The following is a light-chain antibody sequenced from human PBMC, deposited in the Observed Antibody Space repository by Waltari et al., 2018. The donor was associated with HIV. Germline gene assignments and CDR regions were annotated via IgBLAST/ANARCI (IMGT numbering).Light chain of an antibody. Sequence: QSALTQPASVSGSPGQSITISCTGTSSDVGGYNYVSWYQQHPGRAPKLMIYEVSNRPSGVFNRFSGSKSGNTASRTIAGLQAEDEADYYCSSYTSSSTQVFGGGTKVTVL. CDR1: SSDVGGYNY. CDR2: EVS. V-gene: IGLV2-14*03. CDR3: SSYTSSSTQV. J-gene: IGLJ3*02.